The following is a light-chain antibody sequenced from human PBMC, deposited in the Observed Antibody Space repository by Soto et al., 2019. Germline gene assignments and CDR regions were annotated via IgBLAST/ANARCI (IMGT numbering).Light chain of an antibody. J-gene: IGLJ3*02. CDR2: DVS. CDR1: SGDVGGYNF. Sequence: QSALTQPRSVSGSPGQSVTISCTGASGDVGGYNFVSWYQQHPGKAPTLMIFDVSQRPSGVPDRFSGSKSGNTASLTISGLQAEDEADYYCSSYSSSGTVMFGGGTKLTVL. CDR3: SSYSSSGTVM. V-gene: IGLV2-11*01.